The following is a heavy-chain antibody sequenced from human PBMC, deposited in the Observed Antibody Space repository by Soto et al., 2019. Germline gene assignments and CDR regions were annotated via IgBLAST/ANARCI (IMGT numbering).Heavy chain of an antibody. CDR3: ASVKNGNDFDY. CDR2: IYYSGST. CDR1: GGSFTSYY. Sequence: QVQLQESGPGLVKPSSTLSLTCTVSGGSFTSYYWSWIRQPPGKGLEWMGYIYYSGSTKYNPSLESRVTISLDTSENQFSLKLSSVTAADTAVYYCASVKNGNDFDYWGQGTLVTVSS. V-gene: IGHV4-59*01. D-gene: IGHD1-1*01. J-gene: IGHJ4*02.